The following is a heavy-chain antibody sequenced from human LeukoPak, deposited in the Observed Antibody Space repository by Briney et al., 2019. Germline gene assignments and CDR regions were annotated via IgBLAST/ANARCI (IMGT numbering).Heavy chain of an antibody. CDR1: GGTFSSYA. CDR3: ARDRVEIFGDY. V-gene: IGHV1-69*04. Sequence: ASVKVSCKASGGTFSSYAISWVRQAPGQGLEWMGRIIPILGIANYAQKFQGRVTITADKSTSTAYMELSSLRSEDTAVYYCARDRVEIFGDYWGQGTLVTVSS. D-gene: IGHD3-3*01. CDR2: IIPILGIA. J-gene: IGHJ4*02.